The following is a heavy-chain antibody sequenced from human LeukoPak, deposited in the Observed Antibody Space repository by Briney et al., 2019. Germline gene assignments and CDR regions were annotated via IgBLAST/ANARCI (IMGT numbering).Heavy chain of an antibody. J-gene: IGHJ5*02. D-gene: IGHD2-2*02. Sequence: ASVKVSCKASGYTFTSYDINWVRQALGQGLEWMGWMNPNSGNTGYAQKFQGRVTMTRNTSISTAYMELSSLRSEDTAVYYCARGRYCSSTSCYRDYNWFDPWGQGTLVTVSS. CDR2: MNPNSGNT. CDR3: ARGRYCSSTSCYRDYNWFDP. CDR1: GYTFTSYD. V-gene: IGHV1-8*01.